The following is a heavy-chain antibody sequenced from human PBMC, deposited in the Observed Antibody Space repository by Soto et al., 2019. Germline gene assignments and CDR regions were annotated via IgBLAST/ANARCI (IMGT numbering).Heavy chain of an antibody. CDR2: IKNKANSYTT. CDR3: TRVRLGSSRSAAY. Sequence: EVQLVESGGGLVQPEGSLRLSCAASGFTFSDHYMDWVRQAPGKGLKWVGRIKNKANSYTTEYAAPVKGRFIIARDDSKNSVFLQMKRLKTDDTAAYYCTRVRLGSSRSAAYWGQGILVTVSS. V-gene: IGHV3-72*01. D-gene: IGHD6-19*01. CDR1: GFTFSDHY. J-gene: IGHJ4*02.